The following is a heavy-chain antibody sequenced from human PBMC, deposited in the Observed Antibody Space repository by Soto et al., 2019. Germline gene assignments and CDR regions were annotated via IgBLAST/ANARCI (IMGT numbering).Heavy chain of an antibody. Sequence: QVQLVESGGGVVQPGRSLRLSCAASGFTFSSYAMHWVRQAPGKGLEWVAVISYDGSNKYYADSVKGRFTISRDNSKNTLYLQMNSLRAEDTAVYYCAREHGGNSGDYWGQGTLVTVSS. CDR3: AREHGGNSGDY. V-gene: IGHV3-30-3*01. D-gene: IGHD2-21*02. CDR1: GFTFSSYA. J-gene: IGHJ4*02. CDR2: ISYDGSNK.